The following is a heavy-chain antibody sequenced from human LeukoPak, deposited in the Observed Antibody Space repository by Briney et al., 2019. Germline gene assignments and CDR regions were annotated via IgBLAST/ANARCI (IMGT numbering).Heavy chain of an antibody. CDR2: IYHSGST. V-gene: IGHV4-30-2*01. Sequence: PSQTLSLTCTVSGGSISSGGYYWSWIRQPPGKGLEWIGYIYHSGSTYYNPSLKSRVTISVDTSKNQFSLKLSSVAAADTAVYYCARDPLGSSKYYFDYWGQGTLVTVSS. CDR3: ARDPLGSSKYYFDY. CDR1: GGSISSGGYY. J-gene: IGHJ4*02. D-gene: IGHD6-13*01.